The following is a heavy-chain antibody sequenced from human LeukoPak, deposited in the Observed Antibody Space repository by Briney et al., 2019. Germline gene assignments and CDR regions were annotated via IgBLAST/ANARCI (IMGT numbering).Heavy chain of an antibody. Sequence: GGSLRLSCAASGFSFSSYSMNWVRQAPGKGLEWVSSISFSGTYIYYADSLKGRITISRDNARRSLFLQMNSLRAEDTAVYYCAKGITIFGVDLNYFDYWGQGTLVTVSS. CDR2: ISFSGTYI. CDR1: GFSFSSYS. CDR3: AKGITIFGVDLNYFDY. D-gene: IGHD3-3*01. V-gene: IGHV3-21*04. J-gene: IGHJ4*02.